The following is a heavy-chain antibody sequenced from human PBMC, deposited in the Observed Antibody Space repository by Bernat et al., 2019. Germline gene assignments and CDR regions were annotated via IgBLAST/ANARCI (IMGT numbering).Heavy chain of an antibody. Sequence: EVQLSESGGGLVQPGGSLRLSCAASGFTFSSYAMSWARQAPGKGLEWVAGITESGGNTYYGDSVKGRFTISRDNSKNTLYLQINSLRAEDTAVYYCAKRYSTSWYVEQWGQGTLVTVSS. CDR2: ITESGGNT. CDR1: GFTFSSYA. J-gene: IGHJ1*01. CDR3: AKRYSTSWYVEQ. V-gene: IGHV3-23*01. D-gene: IGHD6-13*01.